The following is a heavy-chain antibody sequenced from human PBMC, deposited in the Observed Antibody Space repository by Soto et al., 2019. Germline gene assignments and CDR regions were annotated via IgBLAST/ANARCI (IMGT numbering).Heavy chain of an antibody. CDR3: ARDSGCFDY. D-gene: IGHD6-25*01. CDR1: GFTFSSYA. V-gene: IGHV3-30-3*01. CDR2: ISYDGSNK. J-gene: IGHJ4*02. Sequence: QVQLVESGGGVVQPGRSLRLSCAASGFTFSSYAMHWVRQAPGKGLEWVAVISYDGSNKYYADSVKGRFTISRDNSKNTLYLQMNSLRAEDTAVYYCARDSGCFDYWGRGTLVTVSS.